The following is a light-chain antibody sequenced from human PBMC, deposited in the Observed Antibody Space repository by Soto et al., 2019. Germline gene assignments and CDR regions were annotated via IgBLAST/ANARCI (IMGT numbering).Light chain of an antibody. J-gene: IGKJ3*01. CDR1: QGIGRW. CDR2: AAA. V-gene: IGKV1-12*01. CDR3: QQANSFPLT. Sequence: DIQMTQSPSSVSASVGDRVTITCRASQGIGRWLGWYQQKPGKAPKLLIYAAASLQSGVPSRFSATFSGTEFTLTISSLQTEDLATYFCQQANSFPLTFGPGTKVDLK.